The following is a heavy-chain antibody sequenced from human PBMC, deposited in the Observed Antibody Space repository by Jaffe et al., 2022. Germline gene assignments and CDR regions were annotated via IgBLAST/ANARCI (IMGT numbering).Heavy chain of an antibody. J-gene: IGHJ6*03. Sequence: EGQLLESGGMLVQPGGSLRLSCAASGFTFNNFAMTWVRQAPGMGLEWVSSLSSGGHSPYYADSVKGRFTISRDNSKNTMYLQMNSLKAEDTGLYYCAKNAGDFYSDGYYYMDVWGKGTPVTVSS. CDR1: GFTFNNFA. V-gene: IGHV3-23*01. CDR2: LSSGGHSP. CDR3: AKNAGDFYSDGYYYMDV. D-gene: IGHD5-18*01.